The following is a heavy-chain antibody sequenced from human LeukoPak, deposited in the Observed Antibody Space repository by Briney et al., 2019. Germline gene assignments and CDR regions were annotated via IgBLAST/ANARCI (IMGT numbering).Heavy chain of an antibody. CDR1: GGTFSSYA. Sequence: SVKVSCKASGGTFSSYAISWVRQAPGQGLEWMGRIIPIFGTANCAEELQGTGTITTDTSTSTAYMELSSLRSEDTAVYYCARCGSSSTSCSPAYWGQGTLVTVSS. J-gene: IGHJ4*02. D-gene: IGHD2-2*01. CDR2: IIPIFGTA. V-gene: IGHV1-69*05. CDR3: ARCGSSSTSCSPAY.